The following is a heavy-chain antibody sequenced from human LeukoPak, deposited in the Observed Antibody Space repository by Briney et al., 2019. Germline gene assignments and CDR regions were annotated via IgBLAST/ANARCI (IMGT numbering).Heavy chain of an antibody. D-gene: IGHD6-13*01. CDR3: AREGWSSSWYPKPYYYYGMDV. CDR1: GFTFSSYW. J-gene: IGHJ6*04. Sequence: GGSLRLSCAASGFTFSSYWMSWVRQAPGKGLEWVANIKQDGSEKYYVDSVKGRFTISRVNAKNSLYLQMNSLRAEDTAVYYCAREGWSSSWYPKPYYYYGMDVWGKGATVTVSS. V-gene: IGHV3-7*03. CDR2: IKQDGSEK.